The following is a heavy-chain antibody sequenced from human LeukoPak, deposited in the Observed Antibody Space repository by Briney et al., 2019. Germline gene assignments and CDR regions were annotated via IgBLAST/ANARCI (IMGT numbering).Heavy chain of an antibody. CDR3: ARWVGYSNWFDP. J-gene: IGHJ5*02. D-gene: IGHD2-15*01. V-gene: IGHV1-2*02. Sequence: ASVRVSCKASGYTFSGYYMFWVRQAPGQGLEWMGWINPNGGGTNYAQKFQGRVTMSRDTCISTAYMELSRLTSDDTAVYYCARWVGYSNWFDPWGQGTLVTVSS. CDR2: INPNGGGT. CDR1: GYTFSGYY.